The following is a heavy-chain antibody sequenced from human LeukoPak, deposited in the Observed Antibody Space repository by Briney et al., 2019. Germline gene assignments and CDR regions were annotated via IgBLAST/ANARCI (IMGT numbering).Heavy chain of an antibody. CDR3: TPYGGSSAYY. Sequence: PGGSLRLSCTASGFTFPDSAMSWFRQAPGKGLEWVAFIRSKAYGATTEYAASVKGRFTVSRDDSKSIAYLQMNSLKTEDTAVYYCTPYGGSSAYYWGQGTLVTVSS. CDR2: IRSKAYGATT. J-gene: IGHJ4*02. V-gene: IGHV3-49*03. CDR1: GFTFPDSA. D-gene: IGHD4-23*01.